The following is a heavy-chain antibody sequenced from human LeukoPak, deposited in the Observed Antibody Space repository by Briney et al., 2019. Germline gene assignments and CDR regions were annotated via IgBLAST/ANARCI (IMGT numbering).Heavy chain of an antibody. Sequence: GGSLRLSCAASGFTFDDYAMHWVRQAPGKGLEWVSGISWNSGSIGYADSVKGRFTISRDNAKNSLYLQMNSLRAEDTALYYCAKSVGGPYDFWSGPLTDWGQGTLVTVSS. D-gene: IGHD3-3*01. CDR1: GFTFDDYA. V-gene: IGHV3-9*01. CDR2: ISWNSGSI. CDR3: AKSVGGPYDFWSGPLTD. J-gene: IGHJ4*02.